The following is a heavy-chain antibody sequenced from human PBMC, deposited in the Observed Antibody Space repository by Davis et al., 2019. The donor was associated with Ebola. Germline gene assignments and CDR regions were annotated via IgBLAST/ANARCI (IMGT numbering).Heavy chain of an antibody. Sequence: MPSETLSLTCTVSGDSISSSNYYWGWIRQPPGKGLEWIGSIYYSGITYYNPSLKSRVTISVDTSKNQFSLKLRSVTAADTAVYYCARQGWSGYSLRHWLDPWGRGTLVTVSS. CDR3: ARQGWSGYSLRHWLDP. CDR1: GDSISSSNYY. J-gene: IGHJ5*02. V-gene: IGHV4-39*01. D-gene: IGHD3-3*01. CDR2: IYYSGIT.